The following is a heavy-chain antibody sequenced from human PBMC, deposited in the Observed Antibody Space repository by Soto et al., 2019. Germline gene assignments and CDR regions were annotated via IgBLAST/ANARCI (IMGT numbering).Heavy chain of an antibody. CDR1: GYTFTSYG. V-gene: IGHV1-18*01. D-gene: IGHD3-10*01. CDR3: ARNYGSGKDYYYYGMDV. CDR2: ISAYNGNT. J-gene: IGHJ6*02. Sequence: QVQLVQSGAEVKKPGASVKVSCKASGYTFTSYGISWVRQAPGQGLEWMGWISAYNGNTNYAQKLQGRVTMTTDTSTSTAYMKLRSLRSDDTAVYYCARNYGSGKDYYYYGMDVWGQGTTVTVSS.